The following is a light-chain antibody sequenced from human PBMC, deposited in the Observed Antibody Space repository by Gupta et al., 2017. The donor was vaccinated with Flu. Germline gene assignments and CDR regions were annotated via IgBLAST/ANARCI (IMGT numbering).Light chain of an antibody. CDR2: SAS. CDR3: QQSYTTPLT. J-gene: IGKJ4*01. V-gene: IGKV1-39*01. Sequence: DIQMTQSPSSPSASVGDRVTITCRASQSISSYLNWYQQTPGKAPKFLIYSASNLQNGVSSRFSGSGSGTDFTLTISNLQPEDFATYYCQQSYTTPLTFGGGTKVEIK. CDR1: QSISSY.